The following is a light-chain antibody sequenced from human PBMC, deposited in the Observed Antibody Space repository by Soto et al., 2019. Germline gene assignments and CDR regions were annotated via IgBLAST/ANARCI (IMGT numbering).Light chain of an antibody. V-gene: IGKV3-20*01. Sequence: IVLTQSPGTLSLSPGERATLSCRASQSVSSSDLAWYQQKPGQAPRLLIYSASSRATGIPDRFSGSGSGKDFTLTISRLEAEDFAVYYCQQYDTFSQGTKLEIK. CDR3: QQYDT. J-gene: IGKJ2*01. CDR1: QSVSSSD. CDR2: SAS.